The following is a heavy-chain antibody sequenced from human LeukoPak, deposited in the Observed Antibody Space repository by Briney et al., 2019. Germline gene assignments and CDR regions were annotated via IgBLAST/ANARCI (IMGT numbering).Heavy chain of an antibody. V-gene: IGHV4-39*01. D-gene: IGHD5-18*01. CDR1: GGSISSSSYY. CDR2: IYYSGST. Sequence: SETLSLTCTVSGGSISSSSYYWGWIRQPPGKGLEWIGSIYYSGSTYYNPSLKSRVTISVDTSKNQFSLKLSSVTAADTALYYCARPSGYSYGYYYYYYYMDVWGKGTTVTVSS. J-gene: IGHJ6*03. CDR3: ARPSGYSYGYYYYYYYMDV.